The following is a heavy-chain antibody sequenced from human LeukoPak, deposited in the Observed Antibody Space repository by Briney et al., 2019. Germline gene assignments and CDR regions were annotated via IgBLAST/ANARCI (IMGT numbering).Heavy chain of an antibody. Sequence: GGSLRLSCAASGFTFSNYAMYWVRQAPGKGLEWVAVISYDGSNKYYADSVKGRFTISRDNSKNTLYLQMNSLRAEDTAVYYCARDNYDFWSGLREDYYYYMDVWGKGTTVTVSS. CDR1: GFTFSNYA. J-gene: IGHJ6*03. CDR3: ARDNYDFWSGLREDYYYYMDV. V-gene: IGHV3-30-3*01. D-gene: IGHD3-3*01. CDR2: ISYDGSNK.